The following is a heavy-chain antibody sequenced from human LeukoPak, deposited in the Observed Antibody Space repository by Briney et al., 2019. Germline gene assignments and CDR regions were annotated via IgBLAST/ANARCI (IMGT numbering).Heavy chain of an antibody. J-gene: IGHJ3*02. CDR2: IIPIFGTA. V-gene: IGHV1-69*05. CDR3: ARGAHYYGHPDAFDI. Sequence: GASVKVSCKASGYTFTSYGISWVRQAPGQGLEWMGRIIPIFGTANYAQKFQGRVTITTDESTSTAYMELSSLRSEDTAAYYCARGAHYYGHPDAFDIWGQGTMVTVSS. CDR1: GYTFTSYG. D-gene: IGHD3-10*01.